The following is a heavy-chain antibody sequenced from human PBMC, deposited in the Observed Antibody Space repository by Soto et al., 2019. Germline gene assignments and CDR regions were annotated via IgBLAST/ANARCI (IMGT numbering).Heavy chain of an antibody. Sequence: ASVKVSCKASGGTFSSYAISWVRQAPGQGLEWMGGIIPIFGTANYAQKFQGRVTITADKSTSTAYMELSSLRSEDTAVYYCARARRGYSYENWFDPWAQGTLVTVSS. CDR3: ARARRGYSYENWFDP. V-gene: IGHV1-69*06. J-gene: IGHJ5*02. CDR1: GGTFSSYA. CDR2: IIPIFGTA. D-gene: IGHD5-18*01.